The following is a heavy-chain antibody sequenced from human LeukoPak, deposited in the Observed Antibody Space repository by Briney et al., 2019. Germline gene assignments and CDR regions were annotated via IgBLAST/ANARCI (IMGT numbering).Heavy chain of an antibody. CDR3: ARVIGYSNYGYYYYMDV. V-gene: IGHV4-4*07. CDR2: IYTSGST. CDR1: GGSISSCY. J-gene: IGHJ6*03. D-gene: IGHD4-11*01. Sequence: SETLSLTCTVSGGSISSCYWSWTRQPAGKGLEWIGRIYTSGSTNYNPSLKSRVTMSVDTSKNQFSLKLSSVTAADTAVYYCARVIGYSNYGYYYYMDVWGKGTTVTVSS.